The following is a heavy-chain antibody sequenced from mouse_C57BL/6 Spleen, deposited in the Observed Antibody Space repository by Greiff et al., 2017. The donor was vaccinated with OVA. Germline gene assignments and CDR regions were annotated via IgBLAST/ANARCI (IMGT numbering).Heavy chain of an antibody. Sequence: EVQLMESGGGLVKPGGSLKLSCAASGFTFSSYAMSWVRQTPEKRLEWVATICAGGGYTYYPDNVKGSFTISRDNSKNNLYLQMSHLKSEDTARYYCARGRDGYLAWFAYWGQGTLVTVSA. CDR3: ARGRDGYLAWFAY. J-gene: IGHJ3*01. CDR2: ICAGGGYT. D-gene: IGHD2-3*01. CDR1: GFTFSSYA. V-gene: IGHV5-4*01.